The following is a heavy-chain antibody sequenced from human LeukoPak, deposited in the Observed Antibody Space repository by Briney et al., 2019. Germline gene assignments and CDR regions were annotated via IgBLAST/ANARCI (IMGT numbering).Heavy chain of an antibody. Sequence: SETLSLTCTVSGGSISSSNWWSWVRQPPEKGLEWIGEISHDGSTNYNPSLKSRVTISVDKSNNHFSLKLTSVTAADTAMYYCARGDNYVFDVWGRGTLVSVSS. CDR1: GGSISSSNW. V-gene: IGHV4-4*02. J-gene: IGHJ2*01. D-gene: IGHD5-24*01. CDR3: ARGDNYVFDV. CDR2: ISHDGST.